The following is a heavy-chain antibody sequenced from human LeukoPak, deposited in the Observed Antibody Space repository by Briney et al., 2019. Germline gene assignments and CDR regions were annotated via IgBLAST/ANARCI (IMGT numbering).Heavy chain of an antibody. D-gene: IGHD3-22*01. Sequence: ASVKVSCKSSGYTFTGYYMHWVRQAPGQGLEWMGWINPNSGGTNYAQKFQGRVTMTRDTSISTAYMELSRLRSDDTAVYYCARDRHDSRAFDIWGQGIMVTVSS. CDR2: INPNSGGT. J-gene: IGHJ3*02. CDR1: GYTFTGYY. CDR3: ARDRHDSRAFDI. V-gene: IGHV1-2*02.